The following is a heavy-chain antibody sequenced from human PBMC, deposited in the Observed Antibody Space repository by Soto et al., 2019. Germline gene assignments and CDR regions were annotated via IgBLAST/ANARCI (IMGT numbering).Heavy chain of an antibody. Sequence: QVQLVESGGGVVQPGRSLRLSCAASGFTFSSYAMQWVRQAPGKGLEWVAVISYDGSNKYYADSVKGRFTISRDNSKNTLYLQMNSLRAEDTAVYYCASPAHRYCSGGSCYPLPFDYWGQGTLVTVSS. CDR2: ISYDGSNK. CDR3: ASPAHRYCSGGSCYPLPFDY. CDR1: GFTFSSYA. V-gene: IGHV3-30-3*01. J-gene: IGHJ4*02. D-gene: IGHD2-15*01.